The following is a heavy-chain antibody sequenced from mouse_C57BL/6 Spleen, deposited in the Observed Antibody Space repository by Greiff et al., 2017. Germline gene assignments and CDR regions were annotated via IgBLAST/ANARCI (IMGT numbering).Heavy chain of an antibody. V-gene: IGHV10-3*01. Sequence: EVQLVESGGGLVQPKGSLKLSCAASGFTFNTYAMHWVRQAPGKGLEWVARIRSKSSNDATYYADSVKDRFTISRDDSQSMLYMQMNNLKTEDTAMYYCVREAGPEAVFYAMDYWGQGTSVTVSS. CDR2: IRSKSSNDAT. CDR1: GFTFNTYA. D-gene: IGHD3-3*01. J-gene: IGHJ4*01. CDR3: VREAGPEAVFYAMDY.